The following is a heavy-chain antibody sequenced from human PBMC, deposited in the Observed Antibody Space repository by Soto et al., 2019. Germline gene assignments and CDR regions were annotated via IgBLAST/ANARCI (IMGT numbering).Heavy chain of an antibody. CDR3: ARDLTTAAVVGAFDI. D-gene: IGHD4-17*01. V-gene: IGHV3-21*01. J-gene: IGHJ3*02. CDR2: ISSSSSYI. Sequence: GGSLSLSCAASGFTFSSYSMNWVRQAPGKGLERVSSISSSSSYIYYADSVKGRFTISRDNAKNSLYLQMNSLRAEDTAVYYCARDLTTAAVVGAFDIWGQGTMVTVSS. CDR1: GFTFSSYS.